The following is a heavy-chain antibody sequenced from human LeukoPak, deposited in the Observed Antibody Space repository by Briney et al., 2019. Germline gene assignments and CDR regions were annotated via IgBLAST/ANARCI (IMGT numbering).Heavy chain of an antibody. CDR3: AKDGIVATTTPYYFDY. CDR1: GFTFSSYA. J-gene: IGHJ4*02. V-gene: IGHV3-23*01. CDR2: ISGSGGST. Sequence: GGSLRLSWAASGFTFSSYAMSWVRQAPGKGLEWVSAISGSGGSTYYADSVKGRFTISRDNSKNTLYLQMNSLRAEDTAVYYCAKDGIVATTTPYYFDYWGQGTLVTVSS. D-gene: IGHD5-12*01.